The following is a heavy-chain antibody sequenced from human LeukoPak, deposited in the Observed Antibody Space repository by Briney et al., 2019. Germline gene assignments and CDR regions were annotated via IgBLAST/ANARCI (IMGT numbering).Heavy chain of an antibody. J-gene: IGHJ1*01. CDR3: ARDKIAAATTGSSFHH. Sequence: GGSLRLSCVASGFTFRLFGMHWVRQAPGKGLEWVSFIRFDGSNTYHADSVKGRFTISRDNAKNSLYLHMNSLRAEDTAVYYCARDKIAAATTGSSFHHWGQGTLVTVSS. D-gene: IGHD6-13*01. CDR1: GFTFRLFG. V-gene: IGHV3-30*02. CDR2: IRFDGSNT.